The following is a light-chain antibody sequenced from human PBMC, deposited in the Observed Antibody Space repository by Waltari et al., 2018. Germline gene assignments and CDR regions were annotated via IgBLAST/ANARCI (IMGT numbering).Light chain of an antibody. CDR1: ISHAGRYDS. CDR2: DVS. J-gene: IGLJ2*01. V-gene: IGLV2-14*03. CDR3: YSQSSNSIVL. Sequence: SALTQPASVPGSPGQSTTLPSSSSISHAGRYDSLSWYHDRPGQAPKLIIYDVSNRPSGVSDRFSGSKSGNTASLTISGLQADDEADYYCYSQSSNSIVLFGGGTKVTVL.